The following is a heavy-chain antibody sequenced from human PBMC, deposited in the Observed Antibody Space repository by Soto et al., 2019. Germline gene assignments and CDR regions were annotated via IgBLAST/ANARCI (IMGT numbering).Heavy chain of an antibody. CDR1: GGTFSSYT. Sequence: QVQLVQSGAEVKKPGSSVKVSCKASGGTFSSYTISWVRQAPGQGLEWMGRIIPILGIANYAQKFQGRVTITADKSTSTAYRGLSSLRSEDTAVYYCAREPGKSHFQINYFAYWAREPWSPSPQ. CDR2: IIPILGIA. V-gene: IGHV1-69*08. CDR3: AREPGKSHFQINYFAY. D-gene: IGHD3-10*01. J-gene: IGHJ4*02.